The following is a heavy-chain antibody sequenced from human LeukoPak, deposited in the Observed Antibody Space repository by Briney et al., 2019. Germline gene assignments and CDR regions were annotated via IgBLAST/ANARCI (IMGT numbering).Heavy chain of an antibody. CDR3: ANRPDIVVRW. J-gene: IGHJ4*02. CDR1: GFTFSSYS. Sequence: GGSLRLSCAASGFTFSSYSMNWVRQAPGKGLEWVSAISGSGGSTYYADSVKGRFTISRDNSKNTLYLQMNSLRAEDTAVYYCANRPDIVVRWWGQGTLVTVSS. D-gene: IGHD2-15*01. V-gene: IGHV3-23*01. CDR2: ISGSGGST.